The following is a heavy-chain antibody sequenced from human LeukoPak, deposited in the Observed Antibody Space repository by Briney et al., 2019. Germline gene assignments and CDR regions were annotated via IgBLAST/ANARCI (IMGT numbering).Heavy chain of an antibody. CDR2: ITSDGSST. J-gene: IGHJ4*02. CDR3: SRGVGATDS. D-gene: IGHD1-26*01. Sequence: GGSLRLSCTASGFTFSSYWMHWVRQAPGKGLEWVSRITSDGSSTSHADSVKGRFTISRDNAKNTLYLQMNSLRVEDTAVYYCSRGVGATDSWGQGTLVTVSS. V-gene: IGHV3-74*01. CDR1: GFTFSSYW.